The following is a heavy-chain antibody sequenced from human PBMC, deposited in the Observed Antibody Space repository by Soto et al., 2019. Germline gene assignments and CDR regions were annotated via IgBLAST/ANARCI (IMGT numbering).Heavy chain of an antibody. CDR1: GFSLSTSGVG. CDR3: ARGLATLPVFAFDV. V-gene: IGHV2-5*01. D-gene: IGHD3-3*02. CDR2: IYWSGDE. J-gene: IGHJ3*01. Sequence: GSGPTLVNPTQTLTLTCSFSGFSLSTSGVGVGWVRQPPGKALEWLALIYWSGDEHYRPSLESRLTITKVTSKNQVVLIMTDMDPVDTATYYCARGLATLPVFAFDVWGQGTPVTVSS.